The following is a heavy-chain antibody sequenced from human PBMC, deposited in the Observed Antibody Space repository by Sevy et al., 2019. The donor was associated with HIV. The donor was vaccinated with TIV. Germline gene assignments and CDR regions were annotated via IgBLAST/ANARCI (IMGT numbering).Heavy chain of an antibody. J-gene: IGHJ4*02. CDR2: TNPTSGET. CDR3: ARGLGYCGSINCPHIY. D-gene: IGHD2-2*03. CDR1: GYNFAGFY. Sequence: ASVKVSCKASGYNFAGFYINWVLQAPGQGLEWMGRTNPTSGETNYAQKFQGRVTMTRDTSISTAYMELSSLRSDDTAVYYCARGLGYCGSINCPHIYWGQGTLVTVSS. V-gene: IGHV1-2*02.